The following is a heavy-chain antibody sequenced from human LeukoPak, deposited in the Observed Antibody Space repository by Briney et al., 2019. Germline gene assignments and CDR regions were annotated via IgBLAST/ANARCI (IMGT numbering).Heavy chain of an antibody. CDR3: ARDTLVVVVAAQEYWFDP. D-gene: IGHD2-15*01. CDR2: INPSGGST. V-gene: IGHV1-46*01. CDR1: GYTFTSYY. J-gene: IGHJ5*02. Sequence: ASVKVSCKASGYTFTSYYMHWVRQAPGQGLEWMGIINPSGGSTSYAQKFQGRVTLTTDISTSTAYMDLRSLRSDDTAVYYCARDTLVVVVAAQEYWFDPWGQGTLVTVSS.